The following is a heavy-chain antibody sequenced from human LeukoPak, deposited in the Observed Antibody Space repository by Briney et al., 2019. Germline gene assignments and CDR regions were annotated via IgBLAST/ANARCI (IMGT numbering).Heavy chain of an antibody. CDR1: GFTFSSYS. V-gene: IGHV3-30*02. CDR3: AKDQHSGYSSSWYELDY. J-gene: IGHJ4*02. Sequence: PGGSLRLSCAASGFTFSSYSMNWVRQAPGKGLEWVAFIRYDGSNKYYADSVKGRFTISRDNSKNTLYLQMNSLRAEDTAVYYCAKDQHSGYSSSWYELDYWGQGTLVTVSS. CDR2: IRYDGSNK. D-gene: IGHD6-13*01.